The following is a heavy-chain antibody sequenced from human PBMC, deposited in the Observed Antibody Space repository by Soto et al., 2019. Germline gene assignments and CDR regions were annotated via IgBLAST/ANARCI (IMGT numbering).Heavy chain of an antibody. D-gene: IGHD3-16*01. V-gene: IGHV4-34*01. CDR1: GGSFSGYY. CDR3: ARTYLIRYYFDY. J-gene: IGHJ4*02. CDR2: INHSGST. Sequence: SETLSLTCAVYGGSFSGYYWSWIRQPPGKGLEWIGEINHSGSTNYNPSLKSRVTISVDTSKNQFSLKLSSVTAADTAVYYCARTYLIRYYFDYWGQGTLVTVSS.